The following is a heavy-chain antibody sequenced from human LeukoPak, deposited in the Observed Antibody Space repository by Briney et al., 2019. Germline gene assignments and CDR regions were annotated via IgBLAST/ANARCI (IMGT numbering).Heavy chain of an antibody. J-gene: IGHJ4*02. CDR2: ISGSDGST. Sequence: PGGSLRLSCTASGFTFSNYAMTWVRQAPGKGLEWVSAISGSDGSTYYADSVKGRFTISRDNSKNTLYLQMNSLRAEDTAVYYCAKNWYNWNTEGRLCFDYWGQGTLVTVSS. CDR3: AKNWYNWNTEGRLCFDY. D-gene: IGHD1/OR15-1a*01. CDR1: GFTFSNYA. V-gene: IGHV3-23*01.